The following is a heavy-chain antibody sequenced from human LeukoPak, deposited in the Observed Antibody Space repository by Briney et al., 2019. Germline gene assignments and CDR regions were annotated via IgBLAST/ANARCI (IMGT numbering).Heavy chain of an antibody. J-gene: IGHJ4*02. V-gene: IGHV3-23*01. CDR1: GFTFGDFA. CDR3: AKQPYDSPRTAFDY. CDR2: VSTSGGST. D-gene: IGHD3-22*01. Sequence: GRSLRLSCSAAGFTFGDFAMTCVRQAPGKGLEWVSGVSTSGGSTYYADSVKGRFTISRDNSKNTLHLQMNSLRAEDTAIYYCAKQPYDSPRTAFDYWGQGTLVTVSS.